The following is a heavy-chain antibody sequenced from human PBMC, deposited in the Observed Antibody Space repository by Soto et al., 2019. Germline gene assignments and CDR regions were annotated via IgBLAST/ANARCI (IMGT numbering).Heavy chain of an antibody. CDR2: ISSSSSYI. J-gene: IGHJ5*02. D-gene: IGHD3-9*01. V-gene: IGHV3-21*01. CDR1: GFTFSSYS. CDR3: ARDRTTLLTGSVNWFDP. Sequence: EVQLVESGGGLVKPGGSLRLSCAASGFTFSSYSMNWVRQAPGKGLEWVSSISSSSSYIYYADSVKGRFTISRDNAKNSLYLQMKSLRAEDTAVYYCARDRTTLLTGSVNWFDPWGQGTLVTVSS.